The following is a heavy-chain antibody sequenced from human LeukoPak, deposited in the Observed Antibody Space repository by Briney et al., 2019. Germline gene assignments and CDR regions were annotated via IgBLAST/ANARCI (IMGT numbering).Heavy chain of an antibody. Sequence: GGSLRLSCAASGFTFSSYGMHWVHQAPGKGLEWVAVISYDGSNKYYADSVKGRFTISRDNSKNTLYLQMNSLRAEDTAVYCCAKDFQDYYDSSGPDYWGQGTLVTASS. D-gene: IGHD3-22*01. V-gene: IGHV3-30*18. CDR2: ISYDGSNK. CDR3: AKDFQDYYDSSGPDY. J-gene: IGHJ4*02. CDR1: GFTFSSYG.